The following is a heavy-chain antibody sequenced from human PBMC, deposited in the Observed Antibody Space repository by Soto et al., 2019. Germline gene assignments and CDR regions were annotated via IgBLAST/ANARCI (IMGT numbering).Heavy chain of an antibody. V-gene: IGHV1-46*01. CDR2: INPSGGST. J-gene: IGHJ3*02. D-gene: IGHD6-19*01. Sequence: ASVKVSCKASGYTFTSYYMHWVRQAPGQGLEWMGIINPSGGSTSYAQKFQGRVTMTRDTSTSTVYMELSSLRSEDTAVYYCASPPVGAVAGNEGAFDIWGQGTMVTV. CDR1: GYTFTSYY. CDR3: ASPPVGAVAGNEGAFDI.